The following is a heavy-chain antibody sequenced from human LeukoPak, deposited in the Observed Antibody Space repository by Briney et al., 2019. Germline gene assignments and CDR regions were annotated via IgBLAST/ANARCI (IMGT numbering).Heavy chain of an antibody. CDR1: GGTFSSYA. J-gene: IGHJ6*02. CDR3: ARKNVDTAMAQTYYYGVDV. V-gene: IGHV1-69*13. CDR2: IIPIFGTA. D-gene: IGHD5-18*01. Sequence: SVKVSCKASGGTFSSYAISWVRQAPGQGLEWMGGIIPIFGTANYAQKFQGRVTITADESTSTAYMELSSLRSEDTAVYYCARKNVDTAMAQTYYYGVDVWGQGTTVTVSS.